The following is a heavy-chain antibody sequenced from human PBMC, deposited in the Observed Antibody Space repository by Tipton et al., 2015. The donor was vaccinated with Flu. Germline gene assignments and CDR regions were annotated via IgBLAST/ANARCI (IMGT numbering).Heavy chain of an antibody. Sequence: QLVQSGAEVRKPGASVKVSCKASGYTFIMNGISWVRQAPGQGLEWMGWISAYNGNTKYAQKLQGRVTMTTDTSTSTAYMELSSLRSANTAAYSCARENGGLDNWGQGTLVAVSS. D-gene: IGHD4-23*01. CDR2: ISAYNGNT. V-gene: IGHV1-18*01. CDR1: GYTFIMNG. CDR3: ARENGGLDN. J-gene: IGHJ4*02.